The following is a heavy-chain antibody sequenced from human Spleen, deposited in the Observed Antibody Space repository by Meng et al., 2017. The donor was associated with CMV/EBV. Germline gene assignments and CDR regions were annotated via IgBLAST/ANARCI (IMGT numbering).Heavy chain of an antibody. D-gene: IGHD5-24*01. CDR2: ITTSGSTI. V-gene: IGHV3-48*03. Sequence: GGSLRLSCAASGFTFSNYEMNWVRQAPGKGLEWVSYITTSGSTIYYADSVKGRFTISRDNAKNSLYLQMNSLRAEDTAVYYCATGGDGYNLAMDVWGQGTRSPSP. J-gene: IGHJ6*02. CDR3: ATGGDGYNLAMDV. CDR1: GFTFSNYE.